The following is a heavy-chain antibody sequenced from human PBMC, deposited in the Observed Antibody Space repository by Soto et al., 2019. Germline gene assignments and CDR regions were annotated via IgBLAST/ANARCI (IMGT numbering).Heavy chain of an antibody. Sequence: QVQLVESGGVVVQPGRSLRLSCAASGFTFSSYAMHWVRQAPGKGLEWVAVISYDGSNKYYADSVKGRFTISRDNSKNTLYLQMNSLRAEDTAVYYCVGGSGAFDIWGQGTMVTVSS. CDR1: GFTFSSYA. J-gene: IGHJ3*02. V-gene: IGHV3-30-3*01. CDR3: VGGSGAFDI. CDR2: ISYDGSNK. D-gene: IGHD2-15*01.